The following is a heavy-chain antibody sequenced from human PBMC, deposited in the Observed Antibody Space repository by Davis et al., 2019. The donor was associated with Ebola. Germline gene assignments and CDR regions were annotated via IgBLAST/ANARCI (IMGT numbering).Heavy chain of an antibody. V-gene: IGHV3-7*01. CDR3: ARGAPYYDFWSGYYSG. Sequence: GGSLRLSCAASGFTFSHLGMHWVRQAPGKGLAWVANIKQDGSEKYYVDSVKGRFTISRDNAKNSLYLQMNSLRAEDTAVYYCARGAPYYDFWSGYYSGWGQGTLVTVSS. D-gene: IGHD3-3*01. CDR1: GFTFSHLG. J-gene: IGHJ4*02. CDR2: IKQDGSEK.